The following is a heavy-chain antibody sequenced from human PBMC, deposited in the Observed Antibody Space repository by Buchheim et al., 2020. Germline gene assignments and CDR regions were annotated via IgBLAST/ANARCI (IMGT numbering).Heavy chain of an antibody. CDR3: ARDIGRRFDP. D-gene: IGHD1-26*01. CDR1: GFTLSDHS. V-gene: IGHV3-72*01. CDR2: SRNKANSYTT. J-gene: IGHJ5*02. Sequence: EVQLVESGGGLVQPGGSLRLSCAASGFTLSDHSMDWVRQAPGKGLEWVGRSRNKANSYTTEYAASVKGRFTMSRDDSKSSLYLQMNSLKTEDTAVYYCARDIGRRFDPWGQGT.